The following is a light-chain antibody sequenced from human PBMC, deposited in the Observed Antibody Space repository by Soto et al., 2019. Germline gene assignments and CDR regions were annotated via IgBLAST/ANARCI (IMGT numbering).Light chain of an antibody. Sequence: QSVLTQPPSVSGAPGQRVTISCTASSSNIGAGYDVHWYQQLPGRAPKLLIYGNTNRPSGVPDRFSGSKSCTSASLAITGLQAEDEADYYCLSFDSSLSVVFGGGTKLTVL. J-gene: IGLJ2*01. V-gene: IGLV1-40*01. CDR2: GNT. CDR1: SSNIGAGYD. CDR3: LSFDSSLSVV.